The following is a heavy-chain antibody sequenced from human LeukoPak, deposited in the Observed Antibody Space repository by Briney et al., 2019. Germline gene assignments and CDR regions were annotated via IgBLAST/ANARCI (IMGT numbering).Heavy chain of an antibody. CDR2: IYSGGTT. J-gene: IGHJ4*02. CDR3: ARVLVHGSYYFDY. CDR1: GFTVSSNY. V-gene: IGHV3-66*01. D-gene: IGHD1-26*01. Sequence: GGSLRLSCAAPGFTVSSNYMSWVRQAPGKGLEWVSVIYSGGTTYYADSVKGRFTISRDNSKNTLYLQMNSLRAEDTAVYYCARVLVHGSYYFDYWGQGTLVTVSS.